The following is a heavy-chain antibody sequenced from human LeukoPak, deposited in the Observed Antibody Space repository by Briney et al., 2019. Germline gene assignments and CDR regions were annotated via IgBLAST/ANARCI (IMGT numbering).Heavy chain of an antibody. V-gene: IGHV3-33*01. J-gene: IGHJ4*02. CDR1: GFTFSAYA. CDR3: ARDGYGHGSLDY. CDR2: IWHDGSNE. D-gene: IGHD2-2*03. Sequence: PGGSLRLSCAASGFTFSAYAMHWVRQAPGKGLEWVAVIWHDGSNENYADSVKGRFSISRDGSKNTVDLQINSQRDEDTAVYYCARDGYGHGSLDYWGQGTLVSVSS.